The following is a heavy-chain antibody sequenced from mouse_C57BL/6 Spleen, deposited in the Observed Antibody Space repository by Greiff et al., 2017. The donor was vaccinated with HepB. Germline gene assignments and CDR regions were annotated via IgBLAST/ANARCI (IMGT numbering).Heavy chain of an antibody. Sequence: VQLQQPGAELVKPGASVKLSCKASGYTFTSYWMHWVKQRPGRGLEWIGRIDPNSGGTKYNEKFKSKATLTVDKPSSTAYMQLSSLTSEDSAVYYCARESYYGSSPWFAHWGQGTLVTVSA. CDR3: ARESYYGSSPWFAH. J-gene: IGHJ3*01. CDR1: GYTFTSYW. D-gene: IGHD1-1*01. V-gene: IGHV1-72*01. CDR2: IDPNSGGT.